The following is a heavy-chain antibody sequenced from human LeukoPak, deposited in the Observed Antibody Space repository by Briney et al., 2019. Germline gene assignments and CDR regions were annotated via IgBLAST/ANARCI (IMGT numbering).Heavy chain of an antibody. CDR2: ISGSGGST. CDR1: GFTFSSYA. V-gene: IGHV3-23*01. CDR3: AKHPTVTTRHYYYYMDV. J-gene: IGHJ6*03. D-gene: IGHD4-17*01. Sequence: GGSLRLSCAASGFTFSSYAMSWVRQAPGKGLEWASAISGSGGSTYYADSVKGRFTISRDNSKNTLYLQMNSLRAEDTAVYYCAKHPTVTTRHYYYYMDVWGKGTTVTVSS.